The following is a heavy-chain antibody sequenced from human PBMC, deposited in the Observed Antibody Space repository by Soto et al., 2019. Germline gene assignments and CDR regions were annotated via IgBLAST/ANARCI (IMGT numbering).Heavy chain of an antibody. Sequence: GGSLRLSCAASGFTFSSYAMSWVRQAPGKGLEWVSAISGSGGSTYYADSVKGRFTISRDNSKNTLYLQMNSLRAEDTAVYYCAKVILRYFDWLLEGDAFDIWGQGTMVTVSS. CDR3: AKVILRYFDWLLEGDAFDI. CDR1: GFTFSSYA. D-gene: IGHD3-9*01. J-gene: IGHJ3*02. CDR2: ISGSGGST. V-gene: IGHV3-23*01.